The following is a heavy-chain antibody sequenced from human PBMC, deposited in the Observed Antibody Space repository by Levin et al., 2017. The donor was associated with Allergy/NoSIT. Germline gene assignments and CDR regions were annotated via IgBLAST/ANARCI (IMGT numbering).Heavy chain of an antibody. J-gene: IGHJ6*03. V-gene: IGHV3-23*01. Sequence: GGSLRLSCAASGFTFSSYAMSWVRQAPGKGLEWVSAISGSGGSTYYADSVKGRFTISRDNSKNTLYLQMNSLRAEDTAVYYCAKHPGYCSGGSCYYYMDVWGKGTTVTVSS. CDR2: ISGSGGST. CDR3: AKHPGYCSGGSCYYYMDV. CDR1: GFTFSSYA. D-gene: IGHD2-15*01.